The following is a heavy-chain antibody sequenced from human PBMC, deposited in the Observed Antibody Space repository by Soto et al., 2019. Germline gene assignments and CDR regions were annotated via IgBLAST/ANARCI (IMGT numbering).Heavy chain of an antibody. CDR3: ASSIVLVPAAIGPYYYYGMDV. J-gene: IGHJ6*02. V-gene: IGHV1-18*01. CDR2: ISAYNGNT. Sequence: ASVKVSCKASGYTFTSYGISWVRQAPGQGLEWMGWISAYNGNTNYAQKLQGRVTMTTDTSTSTAYMELRSLGSDDTAVYYCASSIVLVPAAIGPYYYYGMDVWGQ. CDR1: GYTFTSYG. D-gene: IGHD2-2*02.